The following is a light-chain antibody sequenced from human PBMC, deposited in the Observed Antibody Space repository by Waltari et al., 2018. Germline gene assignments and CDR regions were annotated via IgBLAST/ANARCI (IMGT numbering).Light chain of an antibody. Sequence: QSVLTQPPSVSGAPGQRVTISCTGSGSNIGAGYDVHWYQQLPRAAPKLLIYGGPRRPFGVPGRFFGSTAGASASLAIIGLQAEDEADYYCQSYDTSLSVVFGGGTKLTVL. CDR1: GSNIGAGYD. CDR3: QSYDTSLSVV. V-gene: IGLV1-40*01. CDR2: GGP. J-gene: IGLJ3*02.